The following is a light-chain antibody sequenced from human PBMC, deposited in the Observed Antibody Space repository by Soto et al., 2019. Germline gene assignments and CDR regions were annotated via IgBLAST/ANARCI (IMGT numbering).Light chain of an antibody. V-gene: IGKV3-15*01. CDR3: QQYDSYSPT. Sequence: EIVMTQSPATLSVSPGEGATLSCRASQSVSSKLAWYQQKPGQAPRLLIYGASTRATGIPARFSGSGSGTEFTLIISSLQSEDSAVYYCQQYDSYSPTFGQATKVEIK. CDR2: GAS. CDR1: QSVSSK. J-gene: IGKJ1*01.